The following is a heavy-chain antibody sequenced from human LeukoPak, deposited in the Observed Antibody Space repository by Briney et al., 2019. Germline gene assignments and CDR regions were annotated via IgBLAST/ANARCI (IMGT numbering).Heavy chain of an antibody. CDR3: ARRYCSGGSCYANFDY. CDR2: IHPDDSDT. Sequence: GESLKISCKGSGFSFTNYWIGWVRQMPGKGLEWMGIIHPDDSDTRYSPSFQGQVTISADESISTAYLQWSSLKASDTAVYYCARRYCSGGSCYANFDYWGQGTLVTVSS. D-gene: IGHD2-15*01. V-gene: IGHV5-51*01. J-gene: IGHJ4*02. CDR1: GFSFTNYW.